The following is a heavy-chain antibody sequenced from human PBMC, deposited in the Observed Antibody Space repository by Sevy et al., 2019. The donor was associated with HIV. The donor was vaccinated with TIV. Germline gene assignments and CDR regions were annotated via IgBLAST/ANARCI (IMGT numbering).Heavy chain of an antibody. D-gene: IGHD4-17*01. CDR1: GGSXSSYY. Sequence: SETLSLTCTVSGGSXSSYYWSWIRQPPGKGLEWIGYIYYSGSTNYNPSLKSRVTISVDTSKNQFSLKLSSVTAADTAVYYCARAKYGGNSPXTXXXYWGXXTLVTVSS. J-gene: IGHJ4*01. V-gene: IGHV4-59*01. CDR2: IYYSGST. CDR3: ARAKYGGNSPXTXXXY.